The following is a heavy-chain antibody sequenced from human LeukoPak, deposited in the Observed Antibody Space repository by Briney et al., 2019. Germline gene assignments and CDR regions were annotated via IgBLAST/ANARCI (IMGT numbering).Heavy chain of an antibody. V-gene: IGHV4-34*01. Sequence: SETLSLTCAVSGGSFSGYYWAWIRQPPGKGLEWIGEINHSGSANYNPSLMSRVTISLDTSKNHFSLNLSSVTAADTAVYYCARRDLRELDYWGQGTLVTVSS. CDR1: GGSFSGYY. CDR2: INHSGSA. D-gene: IGHD1-7*01. CDR3: ARRDLRELDY. J-gene: IGHJ4*02.